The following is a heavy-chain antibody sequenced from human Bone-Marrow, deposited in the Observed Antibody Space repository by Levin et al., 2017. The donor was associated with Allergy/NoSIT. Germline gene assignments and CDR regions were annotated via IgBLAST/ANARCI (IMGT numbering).Heavy chain of an antibody. D-gene: IGHD3-22*01. CDR1: GNTFTGSY. Sequence: WASVKVSCKVSGNTFTGSYMHWVRQAPGQGLEWMGRINPNSGGTNYAQKFQGRVTMSRDMSVSTVYMDLSRLKSDDTAMYFCVRVGFDSNGPYWGQGTLVTVSS. CDR3: VRVGFDSNGPY. J-gene: IGHJ4*02. V-gene: IGHV1-2*06. CDR2: INPNSGGT.